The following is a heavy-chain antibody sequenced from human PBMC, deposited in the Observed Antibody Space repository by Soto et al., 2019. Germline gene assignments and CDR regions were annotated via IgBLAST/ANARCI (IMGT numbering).Heavy chain of an antibody. D-gene: IGHD3-9*01. V-gene: IGHV1-24*01. J-gene: IGHJ6*02. CDR3: ATAGPLLRYFDWTHYGMDV. Sequence: ASVKVSCKVSGYTLTELSMHWVRQAPGKGLEWMGGFDPEDGETIYAQKFQGRVTMTEDTSTDTAYMELSSLRSEDTAVYYCATAGPLLRYFDWTHYGMDVWGQGTTVTVSS. CDR2: FDPEDGET. CDR1: GYTLTELS.